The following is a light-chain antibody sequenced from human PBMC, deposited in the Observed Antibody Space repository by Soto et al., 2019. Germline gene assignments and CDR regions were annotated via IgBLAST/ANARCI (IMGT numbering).Light chain of an antibody. CDR2: GAS. Sequence: DIVLTQSPGTLSLSPGERASLSCRASQSVSSGHLAWYQQKPGQAPRLLIYGASSRATGIPDRFSGSGSGTDFTLTINDLQPEDFATYYCQQYRSYPRTFGQGTKVEI. V-gene: IGKV3-20*01. J-gene: IGKJ1*01. CDR3: QQYRSYPRT. CDR1: QSVSSGH.